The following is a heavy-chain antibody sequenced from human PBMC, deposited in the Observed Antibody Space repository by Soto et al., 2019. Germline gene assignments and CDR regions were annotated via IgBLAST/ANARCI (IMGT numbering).Heavy chain of an antibody. CDR3: AKVIAAAGTGYWFDP. V-gene: IGHV3-23*01. Sequence: EVQLLESGGGLVQPGGSLRLSCAASGFTFSSYAMSWVRQAPGKGLEWVSAISGSGGSTSYADSVKGRFTISRDNSKNALYLQMNSLRAEDTAGYYGAKVIAAAGTGYWFDPWGQGTLVTVSS. J-gene: IGHJ5*02. D-gene: IGHD6-13*01. CDR1: GFTFSSYA. CDR2: ISGSGGST.